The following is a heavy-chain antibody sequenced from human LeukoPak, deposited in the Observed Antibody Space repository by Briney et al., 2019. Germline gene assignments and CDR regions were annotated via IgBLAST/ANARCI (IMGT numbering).Heavy chain of an antibody. J-gene: IGHJ4*02. Sequence: GGSLRLSCAASGFTFSSYVMSWVRQAPGKGLEWVSAISGSGGSTYHADSVKGRFTISRDNSKNTLYLQMNSLRAEDTAVYYCAKYVDIVATKTYYFDYWGQGTLVTVSS. CDR3: AKYVDIVATKTYYFDY. V-gene: IGHV3-23*01. D-gene: IGHD5-12*01. CDR2: ISGSGGST. CDR1: GFTFSSYV.